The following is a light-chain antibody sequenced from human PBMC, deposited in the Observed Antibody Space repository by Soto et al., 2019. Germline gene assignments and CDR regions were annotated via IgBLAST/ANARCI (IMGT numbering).Light chain of an antibody. Sequence: QSVLTQPPSASGSPGQSVTISCTGTSSDIGGYNSVSWYQQHPGKAPRLMIYEVNKRPSGVPDRFSGSKSGYTASLTVSGLQTEDEAFYYCQSYDSTLSARYVFGTGTKVTVL. CDR3: QSYDSTLSARYV. J-gene: IGLJ1*01. CDR2: EVN. V-gene: IGLV2-8*01. CDR1: SSDIGGYNS.